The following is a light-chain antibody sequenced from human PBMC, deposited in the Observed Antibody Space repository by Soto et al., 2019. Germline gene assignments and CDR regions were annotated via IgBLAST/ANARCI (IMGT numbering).Light chain of an antibody. CDR1: SSDVGAYNY. CDR2: DVT. CDR3: SSYTTSSTLL. V-gene: IGLV2-14*03. Sequence: QSALTQPASVSGSPGQSITVSCTGTSSDVGAYNYVSWYQQHPGKAPKLIIYDVTSRPSGVSDRFSGSKSGNTASLTISGLQAEDEADYYCSSYTTSSTLLFGGGTKLTVL. J-gene: IGLJ2*01.